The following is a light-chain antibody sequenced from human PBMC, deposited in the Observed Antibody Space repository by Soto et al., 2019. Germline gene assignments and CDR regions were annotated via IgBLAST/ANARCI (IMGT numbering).Light chain of an antibody. CDR1: SSDVGGYNY. Sequence: QSVLTQPASVSGSPGQSITISCTGTSSDVGGYNYVSWYQQHPGKAPKLRIYEVSNRPSGVSNRFPGSKSGNTAPLTISGLQAEDEADYYCSSYTSSSTLPSVYGTGTKSPS. J-gene: IGLJ1*01. CDR3: SSYTSSSTLPSV. CDR2: EVS. V-gene: IGLV2-14*01.